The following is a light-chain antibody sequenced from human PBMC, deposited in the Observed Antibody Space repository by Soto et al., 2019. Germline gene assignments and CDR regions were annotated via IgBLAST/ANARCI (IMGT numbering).Light chain of an antibody. CDR2: VAS. J-gene: IGKJ5*01. V-gene: IGKV1-39*01. CDR1: QNIINY. Sequence: DIQMTQSPSSLSASVGDRVTITCRASQNIINYLNWYQQKPGKAPQLLIYVASRLESGVPSRFSGSGSGTDCTLTISSLHPEDFATYYCQQSYNAPITFGQGTRLDI. CDR3: QQSYNAPIT.